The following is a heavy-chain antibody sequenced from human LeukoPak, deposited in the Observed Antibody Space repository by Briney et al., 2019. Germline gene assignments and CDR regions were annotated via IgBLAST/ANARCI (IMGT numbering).Heavy chain of an antibody. CDR2: IYPGDSDT. CDR3: ARRSAMGYYFDF. D-gene: IGHD5-18*01. V-gene: IGHV5-51*01. Sequence: GESLKISCKGSRYSFISYWIGWVRQKPGKGLEWMGIIYPGDSDTKYSPSFQGQVTISADKSINTAYLQWSSLKASDTAMYYCARRSAMGYYFDFWGPGTLVTVSS. J-gene: IGHJ4*02. CDR1: RYSFISYW.